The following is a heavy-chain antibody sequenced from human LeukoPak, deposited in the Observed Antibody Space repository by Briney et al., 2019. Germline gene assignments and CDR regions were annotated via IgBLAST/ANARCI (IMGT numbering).Heavy chain of an antibody. D-gene: IGHD2-21*01. Sequence: ASVKVSCKASGYTFTSYGISWVRQAPGQGLEWMGWISAYNGNTNYAQKLQGRVTMTTDTSTSTAYMELRSLRSDDTAVYYCARGGGRGPILWFNWFDPWGQGTLVTVSS. CDR3: ARGGGRGPILWFNWFDP. CDR1: GYTFTSYG. CDR2: ISAYNGNT. V-gene: IGHV1-18*01. J-gene: IGHJ5*02.